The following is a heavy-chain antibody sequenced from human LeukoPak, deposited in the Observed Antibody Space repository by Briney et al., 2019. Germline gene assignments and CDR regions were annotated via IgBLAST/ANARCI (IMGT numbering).Heavy chain of an antibody. V-gene: IGHV1-2*04. CDR1: GYTFTGYY. CDR2: INPNSGGT. Sequence: ASVKVSCKASGYTFTGYYMHWVRQAPGQGLEWMGWINPNSGGTNYAQKFQGWVTMTRDTSISTAYMELSRLRSDDTAVYYCARGSRGYSDYDSLDAFDIWGQGTMVTVSS. D-gene: IGHD5-12*01. J-gene: IGHJ3*02. CDR3: ARGSRGYSDYDSLDAFDI.